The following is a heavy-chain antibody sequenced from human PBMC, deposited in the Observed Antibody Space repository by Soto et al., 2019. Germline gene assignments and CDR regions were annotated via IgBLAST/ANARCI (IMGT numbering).Heavy chain of an antibody. D-gene: IGHD6-19*01. CDR1: GYTFTSYA. Sequence: ASVKVYCKASGYTFTSYAMHWVRQAPGQRLEWMGWINAGNGNTKYSQKFQGRVTITRDTSASTAYMELSSLRSEDTAVYYCARGQWLVLPLDYWGQGTLVTVSS. V-gene: IGHV1-3*01. J-gene: IGHJ4*02. CDR2: INAGNGNT. CDR3: ARGQWLVLPLDY.